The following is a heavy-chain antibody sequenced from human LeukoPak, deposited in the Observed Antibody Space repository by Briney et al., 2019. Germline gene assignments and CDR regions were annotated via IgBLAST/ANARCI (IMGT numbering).Heavy chain of an antibody. V-gene: IGHV1-18*01. CDR2: ISAYNGDT. CDR1: GYTFTSYG. D-gene: IGHD3-10*01. J-gene: IGHJ3*02. Sequence: ASVKVSCKASGYTFTSYGISWVRQAPGQGLEWMGWISAYNGDTDYAQRLQGRVTMTTDTSTSTAYMELRSLRSDDTAVYYCARVSPITMVQVDIWGQGTMVTVSS. CDR3: ARVSPITMVQVDI.